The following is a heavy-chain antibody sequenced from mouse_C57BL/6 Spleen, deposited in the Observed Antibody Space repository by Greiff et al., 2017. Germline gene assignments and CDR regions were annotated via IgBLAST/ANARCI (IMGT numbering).Heavy chain of an antibody. V-gene: IGHV1-64*01. J-gene: IGHJ2*01. D-gene: IGHD2-14*01. CDR2: IHPKSGST. CDR1: RYIFTSYW. Sequence: QVQLQQPGAELVKPGASVKLSCKSSRYIFTSYWMHWVKQRPGQGLEWFGMIHPKSGSTNYNEKFKSKATLTGNKYSSTAYLPLSSLTSEDCAVYCCAEYRNSFDYWGKGTTVTVSS. CDR3: AEYRNSFDY.